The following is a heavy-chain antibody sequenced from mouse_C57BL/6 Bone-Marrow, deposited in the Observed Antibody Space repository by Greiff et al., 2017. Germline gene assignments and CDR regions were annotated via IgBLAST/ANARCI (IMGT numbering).Heavy chain of an antibody. D-gene: IGHD2-3*01. CDR1: GFTITNTY. CDR3: AVYDGYFDY. V-gene: IGHV14-3*01. CDR2: IDPANGNT. J-gene: IGHJ2*01. Sequence: DVKLQESVAELVRPGASVKLSCTASGFTITNTYMHWVKQRPEQGLEWIGRIDPANGNTKYAPKFQGKATITANTSSNTAYLQLSSLTSEDTAIYYFAVYDGYFDYWGQGTTLTVSA.